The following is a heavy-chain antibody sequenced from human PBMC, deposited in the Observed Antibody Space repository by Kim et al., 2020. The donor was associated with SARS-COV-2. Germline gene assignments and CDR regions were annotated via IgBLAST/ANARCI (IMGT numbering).Heavy chain of an antibody. CDR2: ISGIGIT. D-gene: IGHD5-12*01. CDR3: AKGHVAC. J-gene: IGHJ4*02. V-gene: IGHV3-23*01. CDR1: GFTLTNHD. Sequence: GGSLRLSCAASGFTLTNHDMSWFRQPPGKGLEWISYISGIGITYYTESVQGRFTISRDNSKNTLYLQMNNLRPEDTAVYYCAKGHVACWGQGTQVTVSS.